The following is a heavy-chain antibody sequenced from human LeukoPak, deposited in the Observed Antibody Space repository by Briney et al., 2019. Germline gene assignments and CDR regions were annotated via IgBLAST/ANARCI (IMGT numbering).Heavy chain of an antibody. CDR1: GFTFSSYS. V-gene: IGHV3-21*01. CDR3: ARDVGVVVVVATLSRGYYYYAMDV. Sequence: GGSLRLSCAAPGFTFSSYSMNWVRQAPGKGLEWVSSISSSSSYISYADSEKGRFTFSRDNAKNSLYLHMNSLRAEDTVVYYCARDVGVVVVVATLSRGYYYYAMDVWGQGTTVTVSS. D-gene: IGHD2-15*01. J-gene: IGHJ6*02. CDR2: ISSSSSYI.